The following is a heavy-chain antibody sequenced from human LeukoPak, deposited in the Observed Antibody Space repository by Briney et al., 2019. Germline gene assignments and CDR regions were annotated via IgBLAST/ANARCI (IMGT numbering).Heavy chain of an antibody. J-gene: IGHJ5*02. CDR3: ARDQAELRYFDWSPHGFDP. Sequence: SETLSLTCAVSGGSISSSNWWSWVRQPPGKGLEWIGEIYHSGSTNYNPSLKSRVTISVDKSKNQFSLKLSSVTAADTAVYYCARDQAELRYFDWSPHGFDPWGQGTLVTVSS. D-gene: IGHD3-9*01. CDR1: GGSISSSNW. CDR2: IYHSGST. V-gene: IGHV4-4*02.